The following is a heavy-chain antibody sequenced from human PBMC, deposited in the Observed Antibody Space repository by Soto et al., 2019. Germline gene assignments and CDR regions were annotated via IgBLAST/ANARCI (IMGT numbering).Heavy chain of an antibody. J-gene: IGHJ5*02. V-gene: IGHV3-23*01. Sequence: GGSLRLSCAASGVTFSNYVLSWVRQAPGKGLEWVSGITGSGASTYYADSVKGRFSISRDNSKNTLYLQMNSLRAEDTAVYYCAKGIRIAAAGRLGYQNWFDPWGQGTLVTVS. CDR1: GVTFSNYV. D-gene: IGHD6-13*01. CDR3: AKGIRIAAAGRLGYQNWFDP. CDR2: ITGSGAST.